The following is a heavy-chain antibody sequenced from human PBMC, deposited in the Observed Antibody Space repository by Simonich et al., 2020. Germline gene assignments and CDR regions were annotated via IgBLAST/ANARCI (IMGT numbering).Heavy chain of an antibody. CDR2: ISGSGGST. CDR1: GFTFSSYS. V-gene: IGHV3-23*01. Sequence: GGGLVQPGGSLKLSCAASGFTFSSYSMSWVRQAPGKGLEWVSFISGSGGSTYYADSVKGRFTISRDNSKNTLYLQMKILRAEDTAVYYCAKDLGERITMIVVVIDAFDIWGQGTMVTVSS. D-gene: IGHD3-22*01. J-gene: IGHJ3*02. CDR3: AKDLGERITMIVVVIDAFDI.